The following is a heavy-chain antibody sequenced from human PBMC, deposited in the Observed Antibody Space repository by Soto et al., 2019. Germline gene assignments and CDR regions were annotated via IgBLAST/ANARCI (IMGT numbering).Heavy chain of an antibody. CDR2: IIPIFGTA. CDR3: ARDLQVERHYYYGMDV. CDR1: GGTFSSYA. V-gene: IGHV1-69*12. Sequence: QVQLVQSGAEVKKPGSSVKVSCKASGGTFSSYAISWVRQAPGQGLEWMGGIIPIFGTANYAQKFQGRVTSTADESTSTAYMELSSLRAEDTAVYYCARDLQVERHYYYGMDVWGQGTTVTVSS. D-gene: IGHD1-1*01. J-gene: IGHJ6*02.